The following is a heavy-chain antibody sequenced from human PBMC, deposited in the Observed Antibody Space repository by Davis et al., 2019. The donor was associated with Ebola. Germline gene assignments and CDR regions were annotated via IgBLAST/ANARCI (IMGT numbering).Heavy chain of an antibody. Sequence: GESLKISCAASGFTFSSYSMNWVRQAPGKGLEWVSSISSSSSYIYYADSVKGRFTISRDNAKNSLYLQMNSLRAEDTAVYYCARDRADYDFWSGYYTDYYGMDVWGQGTTVTVSS. J-gene: IGHJ6*02. CDR1: GFTFSSYS. CDR3: ARDRADYDFWSGYYTDYYGMDV. CDR2: ISSSSSYI. V-gene: IGHV3-21*01. D-gene: IGHD3-3*01.